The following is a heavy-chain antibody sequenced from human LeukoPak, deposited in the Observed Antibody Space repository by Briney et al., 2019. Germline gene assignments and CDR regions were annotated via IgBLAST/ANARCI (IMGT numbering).Heavy chain of an antibody. D-gene: IGHD5-12*01. V-gene: IGHV1-69*06. Sequence: SVKVSCKASGGTFSSYAISWVRQAPGQGLEWMGGIIPIFGTANYAQKFQGRVTITADKSTSTAYMELSSLRSDDTAMYYCARFYSGYGNYYYYMDVWGKGTTVTVSS. CDR2: IIPIFGTA. CDR1: GGTFSSYA. J-gene: IGHJ6*03. CDR3: ARFYSGYGNYYYYMDV.